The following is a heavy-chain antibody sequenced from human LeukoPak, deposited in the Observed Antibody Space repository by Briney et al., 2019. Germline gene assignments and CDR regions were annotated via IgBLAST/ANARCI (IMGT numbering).Heavy chain of an antibody. CDR1: GGSISRYY. CDR2: IYTSGKT. CDR3: ARGASGYYDSGTYYNVYMDV. Sequence: PSETLSLTCTVSGGSISRYYWSWIRLPAGKGLEWIGRIYTSGKTNYNPSLKSRVTMSVDTSKNQFSLNLSSMTAADTAVYYCARGASGYYDSGTYYNVYMDVWGKGTTVTISS. V-gene: IGHV4-4*07. D-gene: IGHD3-10*01. J-gene: IGHJ6*03.